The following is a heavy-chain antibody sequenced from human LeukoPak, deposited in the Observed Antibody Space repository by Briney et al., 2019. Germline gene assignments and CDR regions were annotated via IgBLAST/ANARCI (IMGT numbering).Heavy chain of an antibody. J-gene: IGHJ3*02. CDR2: ISGSGGST. CDR3: ARDYYYDSSGYNSHDAFDT. D-gene: IGHD3-22*01. CDR1: GFTFSSYA. Sequence: QPGGSLRLSCAASGFTFSSYAMSWVRQAPGKGLEWISAISGSGGSTYYADSVKGRFTISRDNSKSTLYLQMASLRAEDTAVYYCARDYYYDSSGYNSHDAFDTWGQGTMVTVSS. V-gene: IGHV3-23*01.